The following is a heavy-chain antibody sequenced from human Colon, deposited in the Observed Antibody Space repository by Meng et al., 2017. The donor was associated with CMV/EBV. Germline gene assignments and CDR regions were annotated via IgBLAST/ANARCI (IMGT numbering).Heavy chain of an antibody. D-gene: IGHD3-10*01. CDR3: ARGPYGSGSYRFEF. V-gene: IGHV1-8*02. CDR2: MNPDSGAT. J-gene: IGHJ4*02. CDR1: GYTFTSYY. Sequence: ASVKVSCKASGYTFTSYYMHWVRQATGQGLEWMGWMNPDSGATVYVQKFQGRVTMTRDTSRSTAFIELSSLRSEDTAVYFCARGPYGSGSYRFEFWGQGTQVTVSS.